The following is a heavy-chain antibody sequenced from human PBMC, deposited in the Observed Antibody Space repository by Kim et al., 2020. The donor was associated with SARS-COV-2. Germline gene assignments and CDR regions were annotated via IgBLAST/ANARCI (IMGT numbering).Heavy chain of an antibody. V-gene: IGHV4-59*01. CDR3: ARTDGSGRFSSAMDV. J-gene: IGHJ6*02. D-gene: IGHD3-10*01. Sequence: PSFKSRVTISGDKSKNQFSLKVTSVTAADTAVYYCARTDGSGRFSSAMDVWGQGTSVIVSS.